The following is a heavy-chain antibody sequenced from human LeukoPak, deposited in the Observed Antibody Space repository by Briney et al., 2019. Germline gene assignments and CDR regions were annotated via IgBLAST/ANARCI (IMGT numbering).Heavy chain of an antibody. CDR2: ISYDGSNE. CDR1: GFTFSNYA. J-gene: IGHJ4*02. Sequence: GGSLRLSCTASGFTFSNYAIHWVRQAPGKGLEWVAVISYDGSNEYYADSVKGRFTISRDNSKNTLYLQMNSLRAEDTAVYYCARPSSGSNRSHFDYWGQGTLVTVSS. V-gene: IGHV3-30-3*01. D-gene: IGHD3-10*01. CDR3: ARPSSGSNRSHFDY.